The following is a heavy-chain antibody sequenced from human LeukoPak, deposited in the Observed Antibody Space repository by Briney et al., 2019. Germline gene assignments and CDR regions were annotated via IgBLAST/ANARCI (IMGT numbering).Heavy chain of an antibody. V-gene: IGHV3-48*03. CDR1: GFSFSNYE. J-gene: IGHJ4*02. CDR3: AMRIGFDY. Sequence: GGSLRLSCAAPGFSFSNYEMNWVRQAPGKGLEWVSYISSSGGNIYYADFVKGRFTISRDNAKNSLYLQMNSLRAEDTAVYYCAMRIGFDYWGQGTLVTVSS. CDR2: ISSSGGNI.